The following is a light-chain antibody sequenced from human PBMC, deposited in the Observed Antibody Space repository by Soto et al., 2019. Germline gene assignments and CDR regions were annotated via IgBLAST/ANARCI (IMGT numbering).Light chain of an antibody. CDR3: SSYAGNNGDV. V-gene: IGLV2-8*01. J-gene: IGLJ1*01. Sequence: QSVLTQPPSASGSPGQSVTISCTGTSGDVGGYNYVSWYQQHPGKAPKLMIYEVSKWPSGVPDRFSGSKSGNTASLTVSGLQAEDEADYYCSSYAGNNGDVFGTGTKVTVL. CDR2: EVS. CDR1: SGDVGGYNY.